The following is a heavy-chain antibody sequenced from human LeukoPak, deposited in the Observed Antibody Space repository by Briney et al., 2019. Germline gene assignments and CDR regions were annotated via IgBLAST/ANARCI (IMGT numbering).Heavy chain of an antibody. D-gene: IGHD2-2*01. CDR2: ISGSGGST. CDR1: GFTFSSYA. J-gene: IGHJ4*02. Sequence: GGSLRLSCAASGFTFSSYAMSWVRQAPGKGLEWVSAISGSGGSTYYADSVKGRFTISRDNSKNTLYLQMNSLRAEDTAVYYCAKYIVVVPAAPGAFDYWGQGTLVTVSS. CDR3: AKYIVVVPAAPGAFDY. V-gene: IGHV3-23*01.